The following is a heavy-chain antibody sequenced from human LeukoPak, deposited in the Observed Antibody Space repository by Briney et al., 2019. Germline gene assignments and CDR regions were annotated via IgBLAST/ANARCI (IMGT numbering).Heavy chain of an antibody. CDR1: EFTFSNYK. CDR2: IKQDGGEK. Sequence: GGSLRLSCAASEFTFSNYKMNWVRQAPGKGLEWVANIKQDGGEKYYVDSVKGRFTTSRDNGKNSLYLQMNSLRAEDTAVYYCARAEGDYYYYFYMDVWGKGTTVTVSS. J-gene: IGHJ6*03. V-gene: IGHV3-7*01. CDR3: ARAEGDYYYYFYMDV.